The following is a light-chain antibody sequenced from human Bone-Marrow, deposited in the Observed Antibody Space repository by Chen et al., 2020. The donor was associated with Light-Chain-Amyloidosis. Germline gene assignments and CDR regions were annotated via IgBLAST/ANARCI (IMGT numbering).Light chain of an antibody. J-gene: IGLJ3*02. CDR2: DDS. V-gene: IGLV3-21*02. CDR3: QVWDRSSDRPV. CDR1: NIGSTS. Sequence: SYVLTQPSSVSGAPGQTATIACGGNNIGSTSVHWYQQTPGQAPLLVVYDDSDRPSGIPERLSGSNSGNTATLTISRVEAGDEADYYWQVWDRSSDRPVFGGGTKLTVL.